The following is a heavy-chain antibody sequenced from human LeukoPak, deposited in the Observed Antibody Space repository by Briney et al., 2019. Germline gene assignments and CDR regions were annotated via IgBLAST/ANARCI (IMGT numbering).Heavy chain of an antibody. Sequence: GGSLRLSCAASGFTFSSYWMSWVRQAPGKGLEWVANIKQDGSEKYYVDSVKGRFTISRDNAKNSLYLQMNSLRAEDTAVYYCAKRSTSNSERYFDYWGQGTLVTVSP. CDR3: AKRSTSNSERYFDY. V-gene: IGHV3-7*03. CDR2: IKQDGSEK. CDR1: GFTFSSYW. D-gene: IGHD3-9*01. J-gene: IGHJ4*02.